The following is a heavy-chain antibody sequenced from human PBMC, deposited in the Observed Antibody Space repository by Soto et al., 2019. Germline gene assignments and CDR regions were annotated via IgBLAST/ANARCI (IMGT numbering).Heavy chain of an antibody. V-gene: IGHV1-18*01. CDR1: GYTFANSG. J-gene: IGHJ4*02. CDR2: ISAHSGNT. Sequence: QVQLVQSGAEVKKPGASVKVSCKASGYTFANSGISWVRQAPGQGLEWMGWISAHSGNTDYAQKLQGRVTMTTDTSTSTAYMELRSLRSDDTAVYYCARIKDGYNCDYWGQGTLVTVSS. D-gene: IGHD5-12*01. CDR3: ARIKDGYNCDY.